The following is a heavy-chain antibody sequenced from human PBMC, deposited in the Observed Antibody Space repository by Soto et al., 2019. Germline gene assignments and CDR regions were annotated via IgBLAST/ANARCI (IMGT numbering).Heavy chain of an antibody. V-gene: IGHV4-59*12. Sequence: PSETLSLTCTVSGGSISSYYWSWIRQPPGKGLEWIGDIYHSGSTNYNPSLKSRVTISVDTSKNQFSLKLSSVTAADTAVYYCAKPHFYYFDYWGQGTLVTVSS. CDR2: IYHSGST. J-gene: IGHJ4*02. CDR1: GGSISSYY. CDR3: AKPHFYYFDY.